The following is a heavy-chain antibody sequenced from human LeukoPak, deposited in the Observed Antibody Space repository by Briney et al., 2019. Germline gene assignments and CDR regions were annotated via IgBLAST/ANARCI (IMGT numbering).Heavy chain of an antibody. CDR3: ARAYYYDSSGYDY. CDR2: IYYSGST. D-gene: IGHD3-22*01. CDR1: GGSFSGYY. Sequence: TSETLSLTCAVYGGSFSGYYWSWIRQPPGKGLEWIGYIYYSGSTYYNPSLKSRVTISVDTSKNQFSLKLSSVTAADTAVYYCARAYYYDSSGYDYWGQGTLVTVSS. V-gene: IGHV4-30-4*01. J-gene: IGHJ4*02.